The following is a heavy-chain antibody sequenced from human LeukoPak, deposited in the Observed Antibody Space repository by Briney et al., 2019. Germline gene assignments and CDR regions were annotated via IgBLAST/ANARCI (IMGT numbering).Heavy chain of an antibody. CDR2: INHSGST. Sequence: SETLPLTCAVSGWSVSGYYWSWIPQPPGKGLEWIGEINHSGSTNYNPSLKSRVTISVDTSKNQFSLKLSSVTAADTAVYYCAGDWNFVPIDYWGEGTLVTVSS. CDR3: AGDWNFVPIDY. CDR1: GWSVSGYY. D-gene: IGHD1-7*01. J-gene: IGHJ4*02. V-gene: IGHV4-34*01.